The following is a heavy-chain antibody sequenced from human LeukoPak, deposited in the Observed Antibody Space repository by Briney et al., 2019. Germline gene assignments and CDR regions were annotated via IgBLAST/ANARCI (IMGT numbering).Heavy chain of an antibody. CDR3: ASGLRAVWIQLSGPDY. D-gene: IGHD5-18*01. CDR2: IYSGGTT. J-gene: IGHJ4*02. CDR1: GFAVSTNY. V-gene: IGHV3-53*01. Sequence: GGSLRLSCAASGFAVSTNYMSWARQAPGKGLEWVSVIYSGGTTYYADSVKGRFTISGDNSKNTLYLQMNSLRAEDTAVYYCASGLRAVWIQLSGPDYWGQGTLVTVSS.